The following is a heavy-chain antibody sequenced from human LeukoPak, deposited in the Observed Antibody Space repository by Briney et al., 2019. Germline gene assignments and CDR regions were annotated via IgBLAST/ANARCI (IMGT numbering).Heavy chain of an antibody. CDR2: IYTSGST. Sequence: PSETLSLTCTVSGASISSGSYYWSWIRQPAGKGLEWIGRIYTSGSTNYNPSLKSRVTISVDTSKNQFSLKLSSVTAADTAVYYCARQVVGARGRDYWGQGTLVTVSS. CDR3: ARQVVGARGRDY. D-gene: IGHD1-26*01. V-gene: IGHV4-61*02. CDR1: GASISSGSYY. J-gene: IGHJ4*02.